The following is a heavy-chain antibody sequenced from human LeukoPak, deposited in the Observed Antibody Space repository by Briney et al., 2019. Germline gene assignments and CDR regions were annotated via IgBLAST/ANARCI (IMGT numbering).Heavy chain of an antibody. CDR3: AQTTLYDYVWGSYRYRGDY. D-gene: IGHD3-16*02. Sequence: GGSLRLSCAASGFTFSSYSMNWVRQAPGKGLEWVSYISSSSSTIYYADSVKGRFTISRDNAKNSLYLQMNSLRAEDTAVYYCAQTTLYDYVWGSYRYRGDYWGQGTLVTVSS. J-gene: IGHJ4*02. CDR1: GFTFSSYS. V-gene: IGHV3-48*01. CDR2: ISSSSSTI.